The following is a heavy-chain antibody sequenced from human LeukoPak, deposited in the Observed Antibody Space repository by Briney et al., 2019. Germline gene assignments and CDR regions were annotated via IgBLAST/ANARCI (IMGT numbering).Heavy chain of an antibody. Sequence: SQTLSLTCTVSGGSISLGSYYWSWTRQSAGKGLEWIGRIYASGDTDYNPSHYNPSLRRRVTISIDTPKSQFSLKLSSVTPADTAVYFCAREFRGGGDSGIFDYWGQGALVTVSS. CDR3: AREFRGGGDSGIFDY. D-gene: IGHD4-23*01. V-gene: IGHV4-61*02. CDR2: IYASGD. J-gene: IGHJ4*02. CDR1: GGSISLGSYY.